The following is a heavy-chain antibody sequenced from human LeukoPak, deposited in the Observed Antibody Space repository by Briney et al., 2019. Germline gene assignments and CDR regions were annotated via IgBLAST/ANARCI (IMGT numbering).Heavy chain of an antibody. CDR3: ARYRHLGY. CDR2: INQNGGEK. V-gene: IGHV3-7*01. CDR1: GFTVSSNY. Sequence: PGGSLRLSCAASGFTVSSNYMSWVRQAPGKGLEWVANINQNGGEKYYVDSVKGRFTISRDNGKNSLYLQMNSLRAEDTAVYYCARYRHLGYWGQGTLVTVSS. J-gene: IGHJ4*02.